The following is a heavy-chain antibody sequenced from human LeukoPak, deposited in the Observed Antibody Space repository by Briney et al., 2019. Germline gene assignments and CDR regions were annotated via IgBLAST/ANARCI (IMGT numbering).Heavy chain of an antibody. D-gene: IGHD5-18*01. V-gene: IGHV3-20*04. Sequence: PGGSLRLSCAAPGFTFDDYGMSWVRQAPGKGLEWVSGINWNGGSTGYADSVKGRFTISRDNAKNSLYLQMNSLRAEDTALYYCARDRGYSYGHDAFDIWGQGTMVTVSS. J-gene: IGHJ3*02. CDR3: ARDRGYSYGHDAFDI. CDR2: INWNGGST. CDR1: GFTFDDYG.